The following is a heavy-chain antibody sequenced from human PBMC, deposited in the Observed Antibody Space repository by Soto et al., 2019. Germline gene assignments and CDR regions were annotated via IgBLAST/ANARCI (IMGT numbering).Heavy chain of an antibody. D-gene: IGHD1-1*01. CDR2: ISGSGGST. Sequence: GSLRLSCAASGFTFSSYAMSWVRQAPGKGLEWVSAISGSGGSTYYADSVKGRFTISRDNSKNTLYLQMNSLRAEDTAVYYCASLRGRPQLHYYYHMDVWGKGTKVTVYS. V-gene: IGHV3-23*01. J-gene: IGHJ6*03. CDR1: GFTFSSYA. CDR3: ASLRGRPQLHYYYHMDV.